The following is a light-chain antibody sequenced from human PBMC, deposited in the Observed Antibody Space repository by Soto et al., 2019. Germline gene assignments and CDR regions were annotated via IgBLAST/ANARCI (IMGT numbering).Light chain of an antibody. CDR2: GAS. CDR1: QSVSSS. J-gene: IGKJ2*01. V-gene: IGKV3-15*01. Sequence: EMEMTQSPATLSVSPGERATLSCRASQSVSSSLAWYQQKLGQAPRLLIYGASTRATGIPARFSGSGSGTEFTLSISSLQSEDFAVYYCQQYNYWPYTFGQGTKLEIK. CDR3: QQYNYWPYT.